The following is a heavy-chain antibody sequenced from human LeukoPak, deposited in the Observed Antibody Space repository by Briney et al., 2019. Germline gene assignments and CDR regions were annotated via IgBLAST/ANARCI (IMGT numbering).Heavy chain of an antibody. CDR1: RGTFSSYA. D-gene: IGHD3-10*01. V-gene: IGHV1-69*13. J-gene: IGHJ3*02. CDR3: ARGPGGAFDI. CDR2: VIPIFGTA. Sequence: ASVKVSCKASRGTFSSYAISRVRQAPGQRLEWMGGVIPIFGTANYAQKFQGRVTITADESTSTAYMELSSLRSEDTAVYYCARGPGGAFDIWGQGTMVTVSS.